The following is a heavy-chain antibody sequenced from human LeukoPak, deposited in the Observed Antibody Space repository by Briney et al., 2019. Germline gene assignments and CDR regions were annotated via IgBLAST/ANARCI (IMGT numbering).Heavy chain of an antibody. D-gene: IGHD4-11*01. Sequence: SVTVSCTASGGTFSSYAISWVRQAPGQGLEWMGGIIPIFGTANYAQKFQGRVTITTDESTSTAYMELSSLRSEDTAVYYCAREGMTTVSQPNYCYYMDVWGKGTTVTVSS. CDR1: GGTFSSYA. CDR2: IIPIFGTA. J-gene: IGHJ6*03. V-gene: IGHV1-69*05. CDR3: AREGMTTVSQPNYCYYMDV.